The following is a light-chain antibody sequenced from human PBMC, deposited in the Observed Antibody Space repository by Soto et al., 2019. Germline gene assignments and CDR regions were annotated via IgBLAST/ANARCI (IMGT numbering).Light chain of an antibody. CDR2: DAS. CDR1: QDVTNS. J-gene: IGKJ1*01. CDR3: QQRDNWPWT. V-gene: IGKV3D-11*01. Sequence: EILMTQSPATLSLSPGEGVTLSCRAAQDVTNSVAWYQQKSGQAPRLLIYDASARASGVSARFSGSGSGTDFTLTISSLEPEDFAVYYCQQRDNWPWTFGQGTKVEI.